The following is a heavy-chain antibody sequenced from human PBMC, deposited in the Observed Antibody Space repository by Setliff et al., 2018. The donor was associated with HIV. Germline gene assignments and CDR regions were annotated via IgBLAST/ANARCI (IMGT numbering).Heavy chain of an antibody. CDR1: GFTLSSYW. Sequence: GGSLRLSCAASGFTLSSYWMHWVRQAPWKGLVYVSHINCDGSTTTYADSVKGRFTISRDNANNTLYLQMNSLRAEDTALYYCAKVLDIPRAGRQLGVLDIGGHGTMDAVSS. CDR2: INCDGSTT. J-gene: IGHJ3*02. D-gene: IGHD3-16*02. CDR3: AKVLDIPRAGRQLGVLDI. V-gene: IGHV3-74*01.